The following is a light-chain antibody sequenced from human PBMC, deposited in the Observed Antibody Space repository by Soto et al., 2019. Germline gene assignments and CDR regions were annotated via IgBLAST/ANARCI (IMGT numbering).Light chain of an antibody. Sequence: EIVMKQSPATLSVSPGERATLSCRASQSVNNNLAWYQKRPGQAPRLLIYGASTRATAIPARFSGSGSGTEFTLTISSLQSEDFAVYYCQQYNNWRTFGQGTKVEIK. CDR3: QQYNNWRT. V-gene: IGKV3-15*01. J-gene: IGKJ1*01. CDR1: QSVNNN. CDR2: GAS.